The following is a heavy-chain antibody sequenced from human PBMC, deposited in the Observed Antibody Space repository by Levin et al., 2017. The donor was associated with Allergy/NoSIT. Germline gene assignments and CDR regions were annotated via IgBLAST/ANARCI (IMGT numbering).Heavy chain of an antibody. Sequence: GESLKISCAASGFTFSTYAMSWVRQAPGKGLRWVSSISGNGGRTDYADSVKGRFTISRDNSKNTLYLQMNSLRVEDTALYYCGGYDPFDYWGQGTLVTVSS. CDR3: GGYDPFDY. D-gene: IGHD5-12*01. J-gene: IGHJ4*02. V-gene: IGHV3-23*01. CDR1: GFTFSTYA. CDR2: ISGNGGRT.